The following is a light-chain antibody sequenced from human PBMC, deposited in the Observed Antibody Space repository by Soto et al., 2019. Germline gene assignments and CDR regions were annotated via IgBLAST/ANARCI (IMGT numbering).Light chain of an antibody. CDR1: SSNIGSNT. J-gene: IGLJ3*02. V-gene: IGLV1-44*01. CDR3: AAWDDSLNGPG. CDR2: SNN. Sequence: QSVLTQPPSASGTPGQRVTISCSGSSSNIGSNTVNWYQQLPGTAPKLLIYSNNQRPSGVTDRFSGSKSGTSASLAISGLQSEDEADYYCAAWDDSLNGPGFGGGTKLTVL.